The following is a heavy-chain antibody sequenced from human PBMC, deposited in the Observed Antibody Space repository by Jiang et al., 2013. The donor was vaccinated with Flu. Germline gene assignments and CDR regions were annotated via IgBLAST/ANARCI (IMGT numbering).Heavy chain of an antibody. J-gene: IGHJ4*02. Sequence: LLKPSETLSLTCTVSDYSISSGYYWGWIRQPPGKGLEWIGSIYYSGSTYYNPSLKSRVTISVDTSKNQFSLKLSSVTAADTAVYYCARRANVWGVIVGFDYWGQGTLVTVSS. CDR1: DYSISSGYY. D-gene: IGHD3-16*02. CDR2: IYYSGST. V-gene: IGHV4-38-2*02. CDR3: ARRANVWGVIVGFDY.